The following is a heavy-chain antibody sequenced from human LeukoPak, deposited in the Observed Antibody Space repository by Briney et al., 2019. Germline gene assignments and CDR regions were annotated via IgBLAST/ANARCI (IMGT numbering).Heavy chain of an antibody. J-gene: IGHJ4*02. CDR3: AKALNRAYLDY. Sequence: GGSLRLSCAASGFTFSTYVMSWVRQAPGKGLEWVSAISGSGGSTDYADSVRGRFTISRDNSKNTLYLQMNSLRAEDTAVYYCAKALNRAYLDYWGQGTLVTVSS. CDR1: GFTFSTYV. V-gene: IGHV3-23*01. CDR2: ISGSGGST.